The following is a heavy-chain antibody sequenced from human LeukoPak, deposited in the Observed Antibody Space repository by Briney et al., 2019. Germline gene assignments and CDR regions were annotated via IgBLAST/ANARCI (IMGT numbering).Heavy chain of an antibody. CDR1: GFTFSSYS. CDR3: ARDLSGVAGYTYGRGIDY. D-gene: IGHD5-18*01. J-gene: IGHJ4*02. V-gene: IGHV3-48*04. Sequence: GGSLRLSCAASGFTFSSYSMNWVRQAPGKGLEWVSYISSSSSTIHYADSVRGRFTISRDNAKTSLYLQMNSLRAEDTAVYYCARDLSGVAGYTYGRGIDYWGQGTLVTVSS. CDR2: ISSSSSTI.